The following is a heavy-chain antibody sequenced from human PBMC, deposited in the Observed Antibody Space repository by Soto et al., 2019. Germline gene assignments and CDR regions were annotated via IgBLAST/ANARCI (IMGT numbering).Heavy chain of an antibody. Sequence: QVTLKESGPVLVKATETLTLTCAISGFSLTTGRMGVSWIRQPPGKALEWVAHIFSNNERSYSTSLQSRLSISDDNSESPVDLTMNAVDPVDTATYCCARLVANSFWYYYVLDVWGQGTTVTVS. V-gene: IGHV2-26*03. CDR2: IFSNNER. CDR3: ARLVANSFWYYYVLDV. CDR1: GFSLTTGRMG. D-gene: IGHD7-27*01. J-gene: IGHJ6*02.